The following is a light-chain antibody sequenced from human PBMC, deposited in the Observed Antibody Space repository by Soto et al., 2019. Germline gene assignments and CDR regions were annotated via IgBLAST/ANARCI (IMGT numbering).Light chain of an antibody. Sequence: QSMLTQPPSVSAAPGQKVTISCSGPSSNIGNNFVSWYQQFPKTAPKLVIYDNNKRPSGIPDRFSGSKSGTSATLHITGLQTGDEAEYYCATWDSSPTAGWVFGGGTKLTVL. CDR2: DNN. J-gene: IGLJ3*02. CDR3: ATWDSSPTAGWV. V-gene: IGLV1-51*01. CDR1: SSNIGNNF.